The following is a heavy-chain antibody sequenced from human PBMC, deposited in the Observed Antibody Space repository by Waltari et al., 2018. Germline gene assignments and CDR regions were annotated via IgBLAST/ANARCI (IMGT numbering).Heavy chain of an antibody. Sequence: QVQLVQSGAEVKKPGSSVKVSCKASGGTFSSYAISWVRQAPGQGLEWMGGISPIFGTANYAQKFQGRVTITADESTSTAYMELSSLRSEDTAVYYCARVDRYCSGGSCYTQPLDYWGQGTLVTVSS. J-gene: IGHJ4*02. D-gene: IGHD2-15*01. CDR2: ISPIFGTA. CDR3: ARVDRYCSGGSCYTQPLDY. CDR1: GGTFSSYA. V-gene: IGHV1-69*12.